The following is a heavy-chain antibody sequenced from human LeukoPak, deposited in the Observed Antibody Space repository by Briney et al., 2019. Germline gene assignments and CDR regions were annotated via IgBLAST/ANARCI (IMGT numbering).Heavy chain of an antibody. D-gene: IGHD6-13*01. J-gene: IGHJ4*02. CDR3: ARDGDSSSWRPSYPCYFDY. Sequence: SETLSLTCTVSGGSISSYYWSWIRQPPGKGLEWIGYIYYSGSTNYNPSLKSRVTISVDTSMNQFSLKLSSVTAADTAVYYCARDGDSSSWRPSYPCYFDYWGQGTLVTVSS. CDR2: IYYSGST. CDR1: GGSISSYY. V-gene: IGHV4-59*01.